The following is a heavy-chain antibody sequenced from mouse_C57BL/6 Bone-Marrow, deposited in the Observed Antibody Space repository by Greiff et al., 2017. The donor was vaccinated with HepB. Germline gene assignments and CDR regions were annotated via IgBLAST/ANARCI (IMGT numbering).Heavy chain of an antibody. D-gene: IGHD2-2*01. CDR3: TRTPFYYGYDGAMDY. CDR2: IYPGNCDT. Sequence: VQLQQSGTVLARPGASVKMSCKTSGYTFTSYWMHWVKQRPGQGLEWIGAIYPGNCDTSYNQKFKGKAKLTAVTSASTAYMELSSLTNEDSAVYYCTRTPFYYGYDGAMDYWGQGTSVTVSS. V-gene: IGHV1-5*01. CDR1: GYTFTSYW. J-gene: IGHJ4*01.